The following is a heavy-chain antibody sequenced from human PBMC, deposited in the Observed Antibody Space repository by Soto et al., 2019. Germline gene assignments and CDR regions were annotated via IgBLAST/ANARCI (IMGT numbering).Heavy chain of an antibody. V-gene: IGHV3-23*01. D-gene: IGHD3-10*01. Sequence: PGGSLRLSCVASGFTFSTYAMSWVRQAPGKGLEWVSGISGRGVGTYYAHSVKGRFTISGDNSKNTLYLQMNSLRAEDTAVYYCAKCPTAYYGSGVAYWGQGTLVTVSS. J-gene: IGHJ4*01. CDR1: GFTFSTYA. CDR2: ISGRGVGT. CDR3: AKCPTAYYGSGVAY.